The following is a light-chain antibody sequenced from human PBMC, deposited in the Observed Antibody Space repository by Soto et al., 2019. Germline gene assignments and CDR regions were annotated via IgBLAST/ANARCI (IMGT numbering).Light chain of an antibody. CDR2: AAS. J-gene: IGKJ2*01. CDR3: QQSHGIPYT. CDR1: QTISTY. V-gene: IGKV1-39*01. Sequence: DIQMTQSPSSLSASVGDRVTITCRASQTISTYLNWYQQNPGKAPKLLIYAASTLQSGVPSRFSGSGSGTDFTLTIISLQPEDFATYYCQQSHGIPYTFGQGTKLAIK.